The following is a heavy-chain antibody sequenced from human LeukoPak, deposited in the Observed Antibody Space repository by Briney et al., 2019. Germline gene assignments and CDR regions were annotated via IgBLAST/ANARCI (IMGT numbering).Heavy chain of an antibody. CDR3: ARDQCSGGSCYSGSDYYYYGMDV. CDR2: ISCDGGNK. CDR1: GFTFSSYA. Sequence: GGSLRLSCAASGFTFSSYAMHWVRQAPGKGLEWVAVISCDGGNKYYADSVKGRFTISRDNSKKTLYLQMNSLRAEDTAVYYCARDQCSGGSCYSGSDYYYYGMDVWGQGTTVTVSS. J-gene: IGHJ6*02. V-gene: IGHV3-30-3*01. D-gene: IGHD2-15*01.